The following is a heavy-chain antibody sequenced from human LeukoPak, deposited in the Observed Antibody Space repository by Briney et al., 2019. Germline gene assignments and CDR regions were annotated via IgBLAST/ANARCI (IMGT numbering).Heavy chain of an antibody. D-gene: IGHD3-3*01. Sequence: SETLFLTCAVFGASFDGYYWTWIRQSPGKGLEWIGEIVYSGSTNYNPSLKSRVTISADTSKVQFSLTLSSVTAADTAVYFCARGRASGYPPVPFDSWGQGTLVTVSS. V-gene: IGHV4-34*12. CDR3: ARGRASGYPPVPFDS. J-gene: IGHJ4*02. CDR2: IVYSGST. CDR1: GASFDGYY.